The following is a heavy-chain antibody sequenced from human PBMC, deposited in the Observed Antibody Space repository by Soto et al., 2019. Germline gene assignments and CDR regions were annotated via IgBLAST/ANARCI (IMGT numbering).Heavy chain of an antibody. CDR2: INPNSGGT. CDR3: ARVDWLLFEVYFDY. D-gene: IGHD3-9*01. J-gene: IGHJ4*02. V-gene: IGHV1-2*02. Sequence: AASVKVSCKASGYTFTGYYMHWVRQAPGQGLEWMGWINPNSGGTNYAQKFQGRVTMTRDTSISTAYMELSRLRSGDTAVYYCARVDWLLFEVYFDYWGQGTLVTVSS. CDR1: GYTFTGYY.